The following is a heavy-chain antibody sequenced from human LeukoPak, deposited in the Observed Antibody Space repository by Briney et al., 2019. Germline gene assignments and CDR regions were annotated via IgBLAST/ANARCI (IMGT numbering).Heavy chain of an antibody. CDR1: GFTFSSYW. CDR3: ARESITGHRDFDY. J-gene: IGHJ4*02. Sequence: PGGSLRLSCAASGFTFSSYWMHWVRQAPGKGLEWVSYISSGSRTIYYADSVKGRFTVSRDNAKNSLYLQMNSLRAGDTAVYYCARESITGHRDFDYWGQGTLVTVSS. D-gene: IGHD1-20*01. CDR2: ISSGSRTI. V-gene: IGHV3-48*01.